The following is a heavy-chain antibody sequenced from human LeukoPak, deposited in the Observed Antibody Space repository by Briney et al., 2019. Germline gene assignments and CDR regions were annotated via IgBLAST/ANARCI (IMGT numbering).Heavy chain of an antibody. V-gene: IGHV4-59*01. CDR3: ARLVWGLAPQVAFDI. J-gene: IGHJ3*02. CDR1: GGSMSSYY. Sequence: SETLSLTCTVSGGSMSSYYWSWIRQPPGKGLEWIAYMYYSGSTNYNPSLKSRVTISVDTSKNQFSLNLSSVTAADTAVYYCARLVWGLAPQVAFDIWGQGTMVTVSS. D-gene: IGHD6-6*01. CDR2: MYYSGST.